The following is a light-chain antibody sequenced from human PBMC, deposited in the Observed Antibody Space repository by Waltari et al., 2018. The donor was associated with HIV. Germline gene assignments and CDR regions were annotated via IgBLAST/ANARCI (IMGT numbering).Light chain of an antibody. CDR3: QQYNNWPRT. CDR1: QNVITN. Sequence: EIVLTQSPATLSVSLGERVTLSCRASQNVITNLAWDQQKPGQAPRLLIYGASTRATDIPSRFSGGGSGTEFTLTIGSLQSEDSASYYCQQYNNWPRTFGQGTKVEVK. CDR2: GAS. V-gene: IGKV3-15*01. J-gene: IGKJ1*01.